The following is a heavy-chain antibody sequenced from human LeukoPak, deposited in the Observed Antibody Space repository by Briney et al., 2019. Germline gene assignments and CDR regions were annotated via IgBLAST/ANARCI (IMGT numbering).Heavy chain of an antibody. V-gene: IGHV3-66*01. CDR2: IYGGGNT. D-gene: IGHD3-10*01. Sequence: GGSLRLSCAASGFTVSSNYMTWVRQAPGKGLEWVSVIYGGGNTYYADSVKGRFTISRDNSKNTLYLQMNSLRAEDTAMYYCARDAFYGSGLDAFDIWGQGTMVTVSS. J-gene: IGHJ3*02. CDR3: ARDAFYGSGLDAFDI. CDR1: GFTVSSNY.